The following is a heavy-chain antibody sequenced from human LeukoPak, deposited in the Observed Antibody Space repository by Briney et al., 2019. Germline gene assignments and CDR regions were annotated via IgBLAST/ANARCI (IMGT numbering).Heavy chain of an antibody. V-gene: IGHV3-30-3*01. CDR1: GFTFSSYA. D-gene: IGHD1-26*01. J-gene: IGHJ4*02. CDR3: ARDGARYYFDY. CDR2: TSYDGSNK. Sequence: GGSLRLSCAASGFTFSSYAMHWVRQAPGKGLEWVAVTSYDGSNKYYADSVKGRFTISRDNSKNTLYLQMNSLRAEDTAVYYCARDGARYYFDYWGQGTLVTVSS.